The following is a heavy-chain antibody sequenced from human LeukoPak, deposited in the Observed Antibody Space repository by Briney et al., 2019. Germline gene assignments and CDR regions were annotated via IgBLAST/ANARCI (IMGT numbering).Heavy chain of an antibody. J-gene: IGHJ4*02. CDR2: IIWNGGSR. D-gene: IGHD3-22*01. Sequence: GGSLRLSCAASGFNFDDYVMSWVRQAPGKGLEWVSGIIWNGGSRGYADSVKGRFTISRDNARNSLYLQMNSLRAEDTALYYCARSRHSYDSTGFPHYWGQGTLVTVSS. V-gene: IGHV3-20*04. CDR3: ARSRHSYDSTGFPHY. CDR1: GFNFDDYV.